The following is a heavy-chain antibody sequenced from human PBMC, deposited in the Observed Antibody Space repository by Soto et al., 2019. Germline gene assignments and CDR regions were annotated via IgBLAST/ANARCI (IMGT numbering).Heavy chain of an antibody. Sequence: GGSLRLSCAASGGTFSSYGMHWVRQAPGKGLEWVAVIWYDGSNKYYADSVKGRFTISRDNSKNTLYLQMNSLRAEDTAVYYCARDRAGDYDFWSGSGFYYGMDVWGQGTTVTVSS. D-gene: IGHD3-3*01. CDR3: ARDRAGDYDFWSGSGFYYGMDV. J-gene: IGHJ6*02. CDR2: IWYDGSNK. V-gene: IGHV3-33*01. CDR1: GGTFSSYG.